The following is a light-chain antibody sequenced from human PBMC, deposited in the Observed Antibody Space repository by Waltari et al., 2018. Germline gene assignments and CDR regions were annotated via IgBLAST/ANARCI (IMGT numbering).Light chain of an antibody. V-gene: IGLV2-14*03. CDR3: NSYTGSSSWV. Sequence: QSALTQPASVSGSPGQSIILSCPGTARDVAFYTYVPWYQQHPGKAPKVILYDVSERPSGVSNRFSGSKSGNTAYLTISGLQAEDEADYYCNSYTGSSSWVFGGGTKLTV. CDR1: ARDVAFYTY. CDR2: DVS. J-gene: IGLJ3*02.